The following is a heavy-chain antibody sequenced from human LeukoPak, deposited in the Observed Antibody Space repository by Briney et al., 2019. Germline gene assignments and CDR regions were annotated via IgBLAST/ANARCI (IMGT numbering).Heavy chain of an antibody. Sequence: PGGSLRLSCSAAGFTFSSYAMHWVRQAPGKGLEYVSAISSNGGSTYYADSVKGRFTISRDNSKNTLYLQMSSLRAEDTAVYYCVKDLGQQWLVSYFDYWGQGTLVTVSS. CDR1: GFTFSSYA. V-gene: IGHV3-64D*06. CDR3: VKDLGQQWLVSYFDY. CDR2: ISSNGGST. D-gene: IGHD6-19*01. J-gene: IGHJ4*02.